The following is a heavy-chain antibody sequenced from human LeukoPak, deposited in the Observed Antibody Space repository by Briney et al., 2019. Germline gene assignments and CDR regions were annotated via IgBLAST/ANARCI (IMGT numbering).Heavy chain of an antibody. CDR3: ARNGRFTASTSYYYGMDV. J-gene: IGHJ6*02. Sequence: SETLSLTCTVSGGSISSYYWSWVRQPPGKALEWIGYIYYTGSTNYNPSLKNRASISLDTSKNQFSLKLTSVTAADTAVYYCARNGRFTASTSYYYGMDVWGQGTTVTVSS. CDR2: IYYTGST. CDR1: GGSISSYY. D-gene: IGHD3-3*01. V-gene: IGHV4-59*01.